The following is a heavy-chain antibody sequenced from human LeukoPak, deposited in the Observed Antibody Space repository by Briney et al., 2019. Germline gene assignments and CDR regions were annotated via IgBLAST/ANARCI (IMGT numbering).Heavy chain of an antibody. V-gene: IGHV1-46*01. Sequence: ASVTVSCKASGYSFTSYDINWVRQAAGQGREWMGRINPSGGSTTYAQKFQGRVTLTRDTSTSTVSLEVSSLRSEDTAVYLCARDLRRDVYNRDWYFDLWGRGTLVTVSS. CDR3: ARDLRRDVYNRDWYFDL. J-gene: IGHJ2*01. CDR1: GYSFTSYD. CDR2: INPSGGST. D-gene: IGHD5-24*01.